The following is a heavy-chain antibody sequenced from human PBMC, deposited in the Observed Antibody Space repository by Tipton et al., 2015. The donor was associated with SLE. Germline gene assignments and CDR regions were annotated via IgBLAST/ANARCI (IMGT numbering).Heavy chain of an antibody. CDR1: GFTFSSYW. CDR2: INSDGSTT. Sequence: SLRLSCAASGFTFSSYWMFWVRQAPGKGLAWVSRINSDGSTTTYADSVKGRFTISRDSAKNTLFLEMNSLRADDTAVYYCARGDYTSSRFHYWGRGTLVTVSS. CDR3: ARGDYTSSRFHY. V-gene: IGHV3-74*01. J-gene: IGHJ4*02. D-gene: IGHD6-13*01.